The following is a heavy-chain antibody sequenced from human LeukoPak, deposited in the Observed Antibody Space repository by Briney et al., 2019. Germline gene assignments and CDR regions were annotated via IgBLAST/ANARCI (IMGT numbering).Heavy chain of an antibody. CDR1: GGSINSNNYY. Sequence: SETLFLTCTVSGGSINSNNYYWGWIRQPPGKGLEWIGRIYYSGSTYYNSSLKSRVTISVDTSKNQFSLKLSSVTAADTAVYYCARQGDYALPYWGQGTLVTVSS. J-gene: IGHJ4*02. CDR3: ARQGDYALPY. D-gene: IGHD4-17*01. V-gene: IGHV4-39*01. CDR2: IYYSGST.